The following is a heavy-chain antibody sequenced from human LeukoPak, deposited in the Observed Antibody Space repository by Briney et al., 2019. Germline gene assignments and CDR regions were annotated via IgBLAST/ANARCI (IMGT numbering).Heavy chain of an antibody. Sequence: GGSLRLSCAASGFTFSSYWMHWVRQAPGKGLVWVSRINSDGSSTSYADSVKGRFIISRDNAKNTLYLQMNSLRAEDTAAYYWARGRVVVAATPGWFDPWGQGTLVTASP. D-gene: IGHD2-15*01. CDR2: INSDGSST. J-gene: IGHJ5*02. CDR1: GFTFSSYW. V-gene: IGHV3-74*01. CDR3: ARGRVVVAATPGWFDP.